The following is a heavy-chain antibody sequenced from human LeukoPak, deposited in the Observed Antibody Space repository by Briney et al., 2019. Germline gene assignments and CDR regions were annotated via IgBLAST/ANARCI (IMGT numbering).Heavy chain of an antibody. D-gene: IGHD3-10*01. CDR2: ISAYNGNT. J-gene: IGHJ6*02. V-gene: IGHV1-18*01. CDR1: GYTFTSYG. CDR3: ARGQKARLWFGELLYGMDV. Sequence: GASVKVSCKASGYTFTSYGISWVRQAPGQGLEWMGWISAYNGNTNYAQKLQGRVTMTTDTSTSTAYMELRSLRSDDTAVYYCARGQKARLWFGELLYGMDVWGQGTTVTVSS.